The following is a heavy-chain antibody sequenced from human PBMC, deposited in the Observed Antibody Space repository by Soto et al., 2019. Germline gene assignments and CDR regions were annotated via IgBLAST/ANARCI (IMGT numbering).Heavy chain of an antibody. V-gene: IGHV4-34*01. CDR1: GGSFSGYY. CDR3: ARYPGIAAAGRGKRGAFDI. Sequence: SETLSLTYAVYGGSFSGYYWSWIRQPPGKGLEWIGEINHSGSTNYNPSLKSRVTISVDTSKNQFSLKLSSVTAADTAVYYCARYPGIAAAGRGKRGAFDIWGQGTMVTVSS. J-gene: IGHJ3*02. D-gene: IGHD6-13*01. CDR2: INHSGST.